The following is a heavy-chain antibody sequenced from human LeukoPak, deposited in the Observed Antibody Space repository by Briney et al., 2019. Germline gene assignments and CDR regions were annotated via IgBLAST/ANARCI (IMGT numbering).Heavy chain of an antibody. V-gene: IGHV1-2*02. D-gene: IGHD3-3*01. CDR3: ARDSKRIFGVVAKSYGMDV. CDR1: GYTFTGYY. J-gene: IGHJ6*02. CDR2: INPNSGGT. Sequence: ASVKVSCKASGYTFTGYYMHWVRQPPGQGLEWMGWINPNSGGTNYAQKFQGRVTMTRDTSIGTAYMELSRLRSDDTAVYYCARDSKRIFGVVAKSYGMDVWGQGTTVTVSS.